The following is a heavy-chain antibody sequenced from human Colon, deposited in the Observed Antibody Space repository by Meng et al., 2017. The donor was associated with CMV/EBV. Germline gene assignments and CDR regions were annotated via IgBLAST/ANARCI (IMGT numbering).Heavy chain of an antibody. J-gene: IGHJ4*02. V-gene: IGHV3-7*01. CDR2: IKQDGSEK. Sequence: GGSLRLSCAASGFTFSSYWMSWVRQAPGKGLEWVANIKQDGSEKHYVDSVRGRFTISRDNAENSLYLQMNSLRVEDTAVYYCARSGAPIDYWGQGTLVTVSS. CDR3: ARSGAPIDY. CDR1: GFTFSSYW. D-gene: IGHD1-26*01.